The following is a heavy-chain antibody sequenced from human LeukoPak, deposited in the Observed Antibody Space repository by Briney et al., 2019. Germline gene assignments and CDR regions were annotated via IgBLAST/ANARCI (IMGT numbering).Heavy chain of an antibody. V-gene: IGHV3-21*04. CDR2: ISSSSSYI. CDR1: GFTFSSYS. D-gene: IGHD5-24*01. Sequence: GGSLRLSCAASGFTFSSYSMNWVRQAPGKGLEWVSSISSSSSYIYYADSVKGRFTISRDNAKNSLYLQMNSLRAEDTAVYYCARDRAWDDGYNSRYFQHWGQGTLVTVSS. J-gene: IGHJ1*01. CDR3: ARDRAWDDGYNSRYFQH.